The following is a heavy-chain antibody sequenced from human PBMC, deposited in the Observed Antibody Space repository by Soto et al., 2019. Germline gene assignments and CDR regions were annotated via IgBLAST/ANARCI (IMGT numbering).Heavy chain of an antibody. D-gene: IGHD4-17*01. CDR2: INHSGST. V-gene: IGHV4-34*01. CDR1: GGSFSGYY. J-gene: IGHJ4*02. Sequence: QVQLQQWGAGLLKPSETLSLTCAVYGGSFSGYYWSWIRQPPGKGLEWIGEINHSGSTNYNPSLKSRVTISXDXXXXXXXXXXXXXXXXXXXXXYCARVEDYGDYGHLYAWAFDYWGQGTLVTVSS. CDR3: ARVEDYGDYGHLYAWAFDY.